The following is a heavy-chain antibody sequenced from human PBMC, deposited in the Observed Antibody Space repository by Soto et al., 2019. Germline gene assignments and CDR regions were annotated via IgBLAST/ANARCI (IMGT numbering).Heavy chain of an antibody. CDR3: ARQPRVATNHFDY. CDR2: IYHSGST. J-gene: IGHJ4*02. V-gene: IGHV4-30-2*01. Sequence: SETLSLTCAFSGGSISSGGYSWSWIRQPPGKGLEWIGYIYHSGSTYYNPSLKSRVTISVDRSKNQFSLKLSSVTAADTAVYYCARQPRVATNHFDYWGQGTLVTVSS. CDR1: GGSISSGGYS. D-gene: IGHD5-12*01.